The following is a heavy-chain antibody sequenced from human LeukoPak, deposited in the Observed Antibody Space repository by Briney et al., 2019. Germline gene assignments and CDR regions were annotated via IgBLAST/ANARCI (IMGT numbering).Heavy chain of an antibody. CDR1: GGTFSSYA. Sequence: GSSVKVSCKASGGTFSSYAISWVRQAPGQGLEWMGIINPSGGSTSYAQKFQGRVTMTRDTSTSTVYMELSSLRSEDTAVYYCARDKLDCTNGVCMSNWFDPWGQGTLVTVSS. CDR2: INPSGGST. J-gene: IGHJ5*02. CDR3: ARDKLDCTNGVCMSNWFDP. V-gene: IGHV1-46*01. D-gene: IGHD2-8*01.